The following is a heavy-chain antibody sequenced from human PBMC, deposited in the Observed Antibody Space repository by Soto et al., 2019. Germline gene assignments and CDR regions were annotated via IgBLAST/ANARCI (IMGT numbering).Heavy chain of an antibody. V-gene: IGHV5-51*01. CDR3: ARHLTWFGEYYYFMDV. CDR2: IYPGDSDT. J-gene: IGHJ6*03. Sequence: GESLKISCKGSGYSFTSYWIGWVRQMPGKGLEWMGIIYPGDSDTRYSPSFQGQVTISADKSISTAYLQWSSLKASDTAMYYCARHLTWFGEYYYFMDVWGKGTTVTVSS. CDR1: GYSFTSYW. D-gene: IGHD3-10*01.